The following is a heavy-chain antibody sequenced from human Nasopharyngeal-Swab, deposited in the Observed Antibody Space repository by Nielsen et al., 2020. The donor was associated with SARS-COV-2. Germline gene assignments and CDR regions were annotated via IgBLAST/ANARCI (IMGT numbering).Heavy chain of an antibody. V-gene: IGHV4-39*01. Sequence: WGSLRLSCSVSGGSITSSNYSWGWIRQPPGKGREWVGSIYYTGSTSYNTSLKSRVTIYVATSKYLLTLKLSSVTAADTAVYFCARLYVGKGVSAGDYYYMDVWGKGTTVTVSS. CDR1: GGSITSSNYS. J-gene: IGHJ6*03. D-gene: IGHD6-13*01. CDR2: IYYTGST. CDR3: ARLYVGKGVSAGDYYYMDV.